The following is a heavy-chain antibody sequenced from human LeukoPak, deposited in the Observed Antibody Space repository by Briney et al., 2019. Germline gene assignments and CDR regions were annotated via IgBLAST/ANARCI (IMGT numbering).Heavy chain of an antibody. Sequence: PSETLSLTCTVSGGSISHYYWSWIRQPPGKGLEWIGDINYSGSSTYNPSLKSRLTISVDTSKNQFSLKLTSLTAADTAVYYCARGVTRDFDIWGQGTMVIVSS. CDR2: INYSGSS. D-gene: IGHD4-11*01. V-gene: IGHV4-59*01. CDR3: ARGVTRDFDI. CDR1: GGSISHYY. J-gene: IGHJ3*02.